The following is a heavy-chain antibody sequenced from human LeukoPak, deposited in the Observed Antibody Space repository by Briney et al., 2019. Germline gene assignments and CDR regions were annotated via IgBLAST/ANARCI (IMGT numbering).Heavy chain of an antibody. CDR2: ISGSGTGT. CDR3: AKVDTAMVRPFDY. D-gene: IGHD5-18*01. J-gene: IGHJ4*02. CDR1: GSTFANYA. Sequence: GGSLRLSCAASGSTFANYAMSWVRQAPGKGLEWVSTISGSGTGTYYADSVKGRFTISRDNSKNTLWLQMNSLRADDTAVYHCAKVDTAMVRPFDYWGQGTLVTVSS. V-gene: IGHV3-23*01.